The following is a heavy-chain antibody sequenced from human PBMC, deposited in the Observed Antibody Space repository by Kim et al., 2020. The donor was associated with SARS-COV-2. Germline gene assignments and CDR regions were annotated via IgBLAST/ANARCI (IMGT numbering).Heavy chain of an antibody. CDR3: ARDQYVEVGSWYSDWFDP. J-gene: IGHJ5*02. D-gene: IGHD6-13*01. Sequence: SETLSLTCTVSGYSISSGYYWGWIRQPPGKGLEWIGSIYHSGSTYYNPSLKSRVTISVDTSKNQFSLKLSSVTAADTAVYYCARDQYVEVGSWYSDWFDPWGQGTLVTVSS. V-gene: IGHV4-38-2*02. CDR1: GYSISSGYY. CDR2: IYHSGST.